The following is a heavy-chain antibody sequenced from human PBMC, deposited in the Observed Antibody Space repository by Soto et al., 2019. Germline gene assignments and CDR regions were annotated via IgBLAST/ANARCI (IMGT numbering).Heavy chain of an antibody. J-gene: IGHJ4*02. V-gene: IGHV3-9*01. CDR1: GFTFDDNA. Sequence: EVQLVESGGGLVQPGRSLRLSCAASGFTFDDNAMHWVRQSPGKGLEWVSGISWNSGTIAYADSVKGRFTISRDNAKNSLYLKMNRLRGEDTALFSCARDMYFITAAGGGIDDWGQGTLVTVSS. D-gene: IGHD6-25*01. CDR3: ARDMYFITAAGGGIDD. CDR2: ISWNSGTI.